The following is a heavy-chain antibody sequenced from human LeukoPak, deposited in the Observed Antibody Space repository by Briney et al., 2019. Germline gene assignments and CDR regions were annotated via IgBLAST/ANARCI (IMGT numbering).Heavy chain of an antibody. CDR2: ISGSGGGR. Sequence: PGGSLRLSCAVSGFPFSSYAVSWVRQAPGKGLEWVSGISGSGGGRYYAAPEKGRFTITRDNSNNTLYLQMNNLRGEDTAVYCCAKGVDASGISYYFYMCVWGKRTTVTVSS. V-gene: IGHV3-23*01. D-gene: IGHD3-16*01. CDR3: AKGVDASGISYYFYMCV. CDR1: GFPFSSYA. J-gene: IGHJ6*03.